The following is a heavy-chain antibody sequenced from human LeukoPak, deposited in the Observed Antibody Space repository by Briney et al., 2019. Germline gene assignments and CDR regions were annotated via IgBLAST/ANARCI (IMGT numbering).Heavy chain of an antibody. J-gene: IGHJ6*03. V-gene: IGHV4-39*07. CDR1: GGSISNIDYY. D-gene: IGHD2-8*01. CDR2: IHYSGST. CDR3: ARVNRGCTNGVCYSARYYYYYYMDV. Sequence: SETLSLTCTVSGGSISNIDYYWGWLRQPPGEGLAWIATIHYSGSTHYNPSLKSRVTISIDTSKNQFSLKLSSVTAADTAVYYCARVNRGCTNGVCYSARYYYYYYMDVWGKGTTVTVSS.